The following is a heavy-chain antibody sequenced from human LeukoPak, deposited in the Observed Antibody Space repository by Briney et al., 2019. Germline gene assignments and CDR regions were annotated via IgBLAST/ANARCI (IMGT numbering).Heavy chain of an antibody. D-gene: IGHD3-22*01. Sequence: SETLSLTCTVSGGSISNYYWSWIRQPPGKGLEWIGYIYYSGSTNYNPSLKSRVTISVDTSKNQFSLKLSSVTAADTALYYCARALADTRGYYLGFDYWGQGTLVTVSS. V-gene: IGHV4-59*01. CDR3: ARALADTRGYYLGFDY. CDR1: GGSISNYY. J-gene: IGHJ4*02. CDR2: IYYSGST.